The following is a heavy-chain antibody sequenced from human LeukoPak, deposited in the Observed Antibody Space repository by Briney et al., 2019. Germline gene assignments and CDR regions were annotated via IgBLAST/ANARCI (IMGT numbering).Heavy chain of an antibody. CDR1: GVSISSSSYY. D-gene: IGHD6-6*01. CDR3: AGSIAARSGSSDY. J-gene: IGHJ4*02. CDR2: IYYSGST. Sequence: SEHLSLTCTVSGVSISSSSYYWGWIRQTPGQGLEWIGNIYYSGSTYYKSSLKSGVTISVDTSKNHISLKLSSMTAADTAVYYCAGSIAARSGSSDYWGQGTPVSVSS. V-gene: IGHV4-39*02.